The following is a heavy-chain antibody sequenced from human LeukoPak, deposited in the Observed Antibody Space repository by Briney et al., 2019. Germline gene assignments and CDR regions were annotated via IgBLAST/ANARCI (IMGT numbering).Heavy chain of an antibody. CDR2: MNPNSGNT. CDR1: GYTFTSYD. D-gene: IGHD1-26*01. J-gene: IGHJ4*02. CDR3: ARGLCDSGSYGY. V-gene: IGHV1-8*01. Sequence: ASVKVSCKASGYTFTSYDINWVRQATGQGLEWMGWMNPNSGNTGYAQKFQGRVTMTRNTSISTAYMELSSLRSEDTAVYYCARGLCDSGSYGYWGQGTLVTVSS.